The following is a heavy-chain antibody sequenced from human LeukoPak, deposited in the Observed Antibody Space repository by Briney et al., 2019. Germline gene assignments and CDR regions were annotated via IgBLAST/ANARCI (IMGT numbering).Heavy chain of an antibody. D-gene: IGHD6-13*01. Sequence: PGGSLRLSCAASGFTFSGSAMHWVRQASGKGLEWVGRIRSKANSYATAYAASVKGRFTISRDDSKNTAYLQINSLKTEDTAVYYCTRGAAAGYTIYGMDVWGKGTTVTVSS. CDR1: GFTFSGSA. CDR2: IRSKANSYAT. CDR3: TRGAAAGYTIYGMDV. V-gene: IGHV3-73*01. J-gene: IGHJ6*04.